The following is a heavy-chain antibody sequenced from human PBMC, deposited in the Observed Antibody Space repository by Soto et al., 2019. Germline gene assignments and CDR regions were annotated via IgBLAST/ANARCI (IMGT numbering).Heavy chain of an antibody. J-gene: IGHJ4*02. D-gene: IGHD3-22*01. Sequence: ASVKVSWKASGGTFSSYSISWVLQAPGQGLEWMGGIIPIFGTANYAQKFQGRVTITADESTSTAYMELSSLRSEDTAVYYCASPGAGDYYDSSGYFPFDYWGQGTLVTVSS. V-gene: IGHV1-69*13. CDR1: GGTFSSYS. CDR2: IIPIFGTA. CDR3: ASPGAGDYYDSSGYFPFDY.